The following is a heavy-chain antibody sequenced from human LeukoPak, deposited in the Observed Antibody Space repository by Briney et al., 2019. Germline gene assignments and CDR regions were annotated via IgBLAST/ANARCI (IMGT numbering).Heavy chain of an antibody. CDR1: GFTFSSYE. CDR2: ISGSGGST. V-gene: IGHV3-23*01. J-gene: IGHJ4*02. Sequence: HPGGSLRLSCAASGFTFSSYEMNWVRQAPGKGLEWVSAISGSGGSTYYADSVKGRFTISRDNSKNTLYLQMNSLRAEDTAVYYCAKGDSSGYYSLPGYWGQGTLVTVSS. CDR3: AKGDSSGYYSLPGY. D-gene: IGHD3-22*01.